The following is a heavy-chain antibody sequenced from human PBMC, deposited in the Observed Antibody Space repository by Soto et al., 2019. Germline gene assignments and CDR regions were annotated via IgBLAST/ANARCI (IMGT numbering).Heavy chain of an antibody. CDR1: GFVFSSYA. V-gene: IGHV3-23*01. Sequence: GGSLRLSCAASGFVFSSYAMSWVRQAPGKGLEWVSASSFNGKSISYTDSVRGRFTISRDNIRNTLFLQMNSLTAEDTAVYYCAKSFRADRHGYFDYWGQGTLVTVSS. CDR3: AKSFRADRHGYFDY. J-gene: IGHJ4*02. CDR2: SSFNGKSI. D-gene: IGHD4-17*01.